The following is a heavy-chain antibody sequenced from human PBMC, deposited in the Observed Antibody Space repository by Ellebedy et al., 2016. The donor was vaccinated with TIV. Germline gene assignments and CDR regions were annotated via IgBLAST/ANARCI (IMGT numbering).Heavy chain of an antibody. J-gene: IGHJ4*02. Sequence: GESLKISCAASGFTFSYYAMHWVRQAPGKGLEWVALLSYDGSNIYYADSVKVRFTISRDNSKNTLYLQMNSLRAEETAVYYCARDLDRNYPGTYFDYWGQGTLVTVSS. D-gene: IGHD4-11*01. CDR2: LSYDGSNI. CDR3: ARDLDRNYPGTYFDY. V-gene: IGHV3-30-3*01. CDR1: GFTFSYYA.